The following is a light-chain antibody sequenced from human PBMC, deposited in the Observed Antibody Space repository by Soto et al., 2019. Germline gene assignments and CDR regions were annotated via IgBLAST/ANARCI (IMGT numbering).Light chain of an antibody. CDR2: SNN. Sequence: QSVLTQPPSASGTPGQRVTISCSGSSSNIGSNTVNWYQQLPGTAPKLLIYSNNQRPSGLSNRFSGSKSGNTASLTISGLQAEDEGDYYCSSYTSDTNPYVCGTGTKVTVL. CDR1: SSNIGSNT. V-gene: IGLV1-44*01. CDR3: SSYTSDTNPYV. J-gene: IGLJ1*01.